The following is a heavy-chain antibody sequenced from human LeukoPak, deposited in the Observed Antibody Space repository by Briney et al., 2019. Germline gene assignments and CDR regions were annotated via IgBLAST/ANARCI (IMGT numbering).Heavy chain of an antibody. CDR1: GFTFSSYA. V-gene: IGHV3-23*01. J-gene: IGHJ4*02. CDR2: ISGSGGST. CDR3: ANGRAKYSFVY. D-gene: IGHD1-26*01. Sequence: GGSLRLSCAASGFTFSSYAMSWVRLAPGKGLEWVSAISGSGGSTYYTDSVKGRFTISRDNSKNTLYLQMNSLRAEDTAVYYCANGRAKYSFVYWGQGTLVTVSS.